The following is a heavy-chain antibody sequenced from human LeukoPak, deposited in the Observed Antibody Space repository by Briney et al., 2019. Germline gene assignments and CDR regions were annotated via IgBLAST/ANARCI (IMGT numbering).Heavy chain of an antibody. CDR2: IHSSGST. CDR3: ARLGTYPDY. D-gene: IGHD1-26*01. Sequence: SETLSLTCTVSDGSIRSYYWSWIRQPPGKGLQWIGYIHSSGSTHYNPSLKSRVTTSLDTSKNQFSLKLSAVTAADTAVYYCARLGTYPDYWGQGTLVTVSS. V-gene: IGHV4-4*09. CDR1: DGSIRSYY. J-gene: IGHJ4*02.